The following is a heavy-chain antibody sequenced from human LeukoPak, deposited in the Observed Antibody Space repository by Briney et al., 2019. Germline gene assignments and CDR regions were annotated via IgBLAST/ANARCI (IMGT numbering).Heavy chain of an antibody. J-gene: IGHJ6*04. CDR3: ARWLGPMDV. Sequence: GGSLRLSCAASGFTFSNAWMSWVRQAPGKGLEWVANIKQDGSEKYYVDSVKGRFTISRDNAKNSLYLQMNSLRAEDTAVYYCARWLGPMDVWGKGTTVTISS. CDR1: GFTFSNAW. D-gene: IGHD6-19*01. CDR2: IKQDGSEK. V-gene: IGHV3-7*01.